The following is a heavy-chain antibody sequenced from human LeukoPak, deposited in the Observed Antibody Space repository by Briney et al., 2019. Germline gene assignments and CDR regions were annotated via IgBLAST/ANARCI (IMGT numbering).Heavy chain of an antibody. Sequence: PGGSLRLSCAASGFTFSSYAMSWVRQAPGKGLEWVSAISGSGGSTYYADSVKGRFTISRDNAKNSLYLQMNSLRAEDTAVYYCARDVDVDLGALGCDPWGQGTLVTVSS. D-gene: IGHD5-12*01. J-gene: IGHJ5*02. CDR1: GFTFSSYA. CDR2: ISGSGGST. V-gene: IGHV3-23*01. CDR3: ARDVDVDLGALGCDP.